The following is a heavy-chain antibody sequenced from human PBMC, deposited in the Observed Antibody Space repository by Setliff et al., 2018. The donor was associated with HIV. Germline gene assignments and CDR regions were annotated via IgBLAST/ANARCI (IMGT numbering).Heavy chain of an antibody. CDR3: ARQSPSVGVRGDAFDI. Sequence: SETLSLTCPVSGGSISSHYWIWIRQPPGKGLEWIGYIHYSGANNYNPSLKSRVTISMDTSRTQFSLRLSSVTAADTAVYYCARQSPSVGVRGDAFDIWGQGRVVAVSS. CDR1: GGSISSHY. V-gene: IGHV4-59*08. CDR2: IHYSGAN. D-gene: IGHD2-8*01. J-gene: IGHJ3*02.